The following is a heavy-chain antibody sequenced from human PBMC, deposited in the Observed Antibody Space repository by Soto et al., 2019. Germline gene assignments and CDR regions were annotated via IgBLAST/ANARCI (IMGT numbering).Heavy chain of an antibody. J-gene: IGHJ4*02. V-gene: IGHV3-74*01. CDR2: INSDGSRT. D-gene: IGHD6-19*01. Sequence: EVQLGESGGGLVQPGGSLRLSCAASGFTFSSSWMHWVRQAPGKGLVWVSRINSDGSRTNYADSVKGRFTLSRDNAKNTLYLQMNSLRAEDTALYYCARGPTGWSGYDYWGQGTLVTVSS. CDR1: GFTFSSSW. CDR3: ARGPTGWSGYDY.